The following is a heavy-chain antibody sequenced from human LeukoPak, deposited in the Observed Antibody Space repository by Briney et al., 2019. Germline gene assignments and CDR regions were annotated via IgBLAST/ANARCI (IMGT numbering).Heavy chain of an antibody. CDR3: AKPRADRYSDFWNGYSFDS. Sequence: ASVKVSCKASGYTFTGYYMHWVRQAPGQGLEWMGWINTNTGATHYAQKFRGRVTLTRDTSMNTGYMDLSSLRSDDTAIYFCAKPRADRYSDFWNGYSFDSWGQGTLVTVSS. CDR1: GYTFTGYY. CDR2: INTNTGAT. J-gene: IGHJ4*02. V-gene: IGHV1-2*02. D-gene: IGHD3-3*01.